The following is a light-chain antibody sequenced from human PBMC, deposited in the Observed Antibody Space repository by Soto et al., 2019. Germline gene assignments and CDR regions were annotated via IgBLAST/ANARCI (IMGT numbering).Light chain of an antibody. V-gene: IGLV2-14*01. CDR2: DVS. J-gene: IGLJ1*01. Sequence: QSALTQPASVSGSPGQSITISCTGTSSDVGAYNHVSWYQHHPGKAPKLMIYDVSNRPSGVSNRFSGSKSGYTASLTISGLLAEDEADYYCSSHTISNTRVFGTGTKVTVL. CDR3: SSHTISNTRV. CDR1: SSDVGAYNH.